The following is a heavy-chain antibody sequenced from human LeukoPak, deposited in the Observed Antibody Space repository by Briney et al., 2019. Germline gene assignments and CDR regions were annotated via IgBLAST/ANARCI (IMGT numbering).Heavy chain of an antibody. CDR2: IYTSGST. D-gene: IGHD1-1*01. Sequence: SETLSLTCTVSGRSISSYYWSWIRQPAGKGLEWIGRIYTSGSTNYNPSLKSRVTISVDTSKNQSSLKLSSVTAADTAVYYCARDDRVTAPTYWGQGTLVTVSS. J-gene: IGHJ4*02. CDR1: GRSISSYY. CDR3: ARDDRVTAPTY. V-gene: IGHV4-4*07.